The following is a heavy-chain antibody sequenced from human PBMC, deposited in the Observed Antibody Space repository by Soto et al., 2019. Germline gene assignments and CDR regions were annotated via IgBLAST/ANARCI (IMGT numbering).Heavy chain of an antibody. Sequence: PSETLSLTCAVSGGSISSGGYSWSWIRQPPGKGLEWIGYIYHSGSTYYNPSLKSRVTISVDTSNNQFSLKLSSVTAADTAVYYCARDGGFCTNGVCPVYYYYGMDVWGQGTTVT. V-gene: IGHV4-30-2*05. CDR3: ARDGGFCTNGVCPVYYYYGMDV. CDR2: IYHSGST. J-gene: IGHJ6*02. D-gene: IGHD2-8*01. CDR1: GGSISSGGYS.